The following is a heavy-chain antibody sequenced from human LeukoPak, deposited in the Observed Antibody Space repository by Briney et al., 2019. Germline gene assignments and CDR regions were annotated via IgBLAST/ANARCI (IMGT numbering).Heavy chain of an antibody. CDR2: FDPEDGET. CDR3: ARDTLSRGRWLQFLDFFEAPNPGLRSST. D-gene: IGHD5-24*01. V-gene: IGHV1-24*01. CDR1: GYTLTELS. J-gene: IGHJ4*02. Sequence: ASVKVSCKVSGYTLTELSMHWVRQAPGKGLEWMGGFDPEDGETIYAQKFQGRVTMTEDTSTDIAYMELSSLRSEDTAVYYCARDTLSRGRWLQFLDFFEAPNPGLRSSTGGQGTLVTVSS.